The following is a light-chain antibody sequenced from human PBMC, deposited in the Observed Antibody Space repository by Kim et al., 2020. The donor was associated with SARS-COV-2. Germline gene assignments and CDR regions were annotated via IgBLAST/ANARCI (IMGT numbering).Light chain of an antibody. J-gene: IGKJ1*01. V-gene: IGKV1-5*01. Sequence: SASVGDRVTITCRASQIISSWLAWYQQKPGKAPTLLIHDVSTLESGVPSRCSGSGAGTEFTLIISSLQPDDFATYYCQQYDTCWTFGQGTKVDIK. CDR1: QIISSW. CDR2: DVS. CDR3: QQYDTCWT.